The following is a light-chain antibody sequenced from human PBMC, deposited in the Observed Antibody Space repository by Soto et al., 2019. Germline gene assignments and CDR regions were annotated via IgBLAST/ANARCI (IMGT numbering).Light chain of an antibody. Sequence: DIQMTQSPSSLSASVGDRVTITCRASQSMSTNLSWYQKKPGKAPKLLISGASSLQSGVPSRFSGSGSGTDFSLTISSLQPEDFAIYFCQQSYITLYSFGQGTNLEIK. CDR2: GAS. J-gene: IGKJ2*03. CDR3: QQSYITLYS. V-gene: IGKV1-39*01. CDR1: QSMSTN.